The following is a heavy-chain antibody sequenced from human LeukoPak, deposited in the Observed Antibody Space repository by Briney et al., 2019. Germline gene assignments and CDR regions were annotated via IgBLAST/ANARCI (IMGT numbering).Heavy chain of an antibody. Sequence: PGRSLRLSCTASGFTFGDDAMTWFRQAPGKGLEWVGFIRSKVSGGTTEYAASVKGRFTISRDDSKSIASLQMNSLKTEDTAVYYCSRCGYQFEYWGQGTLVTVSS. V-gene: IGHV3-49*03. D-gene: IGHD3-16*02. CDR3: SRCGYQFEY. CDR1: GFTFGDDA. CDR2: IRSKVSGGTT. J-gene: IGHJ4*02.